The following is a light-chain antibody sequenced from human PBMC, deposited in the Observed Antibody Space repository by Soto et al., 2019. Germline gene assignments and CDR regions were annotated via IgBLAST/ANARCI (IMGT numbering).Light chain of an antibody. CDR2: SNN. CDR3: AAWDDSLNGVV. CDR1: GSNIASNT. V-gene: IGLV1-44*01. Sequence: QTVVTQPPSASGTPGPRGTISCSCSGSNIASNTVNWYQQLPGTAPKLVIYSNNQRPSGVPDRFSGSKSGTSASLAISGLQSEDEADYYCAAWDDSLNGVVFGGGTKVTVL. J-gene: IGLJ2*01.